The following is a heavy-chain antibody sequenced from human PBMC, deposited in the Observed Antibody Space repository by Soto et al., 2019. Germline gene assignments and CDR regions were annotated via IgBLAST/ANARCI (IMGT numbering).Heavy chain of an antibody. CDR1: GGSISSYY. Sequence: SETLSLTCTVSGGSISSYYWSWIRQPAGKGLEWIGRIYTSGSTNYNPSLKSRVTMSVDTSKNQFSLKLSSVTAADTAVYYCARGEQWLVRGGYYYYYGMDVWGQGTTVTVSS. CDR3: ARGEQWLVRGGYYYYYGMDV. J-gene: IGHJ6*02. V-gene: IGHV4-4*07. D-gene: IGHD6-19*01. CDR2: IYTSGST.